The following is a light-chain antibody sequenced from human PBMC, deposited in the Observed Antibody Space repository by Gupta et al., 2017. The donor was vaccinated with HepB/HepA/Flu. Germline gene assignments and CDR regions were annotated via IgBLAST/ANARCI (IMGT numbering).Light chain of an antibody. CDR1: QNIRVS. J-gene: IGKJ2*04. Sequence: TPTPSSLSATVGDTVSITCRASQNIRVSLNWYQQKPGKAPKLLMYSASSLESGVSSTFSGSGSGTDFTLTINDLQPEDFATYYCQQTYSAPGSFGQGTKLEIK. CDR2: SAS. CDR3: QQTYSAPGS. V-gene: IGKV1-39*01.